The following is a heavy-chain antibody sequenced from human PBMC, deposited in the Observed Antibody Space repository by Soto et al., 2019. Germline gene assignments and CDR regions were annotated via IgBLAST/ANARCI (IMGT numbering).Heavy chain of an antibody. Sequence: EVQLLESGGGLVQPGGSLRLSCAASGFTFSSYAMSWVRQAPGKGLEWVSGISVSGDSTYYAGSVKGRFTISRDNSKSTLYLQMNSLRAEETAVYYCAKIFRYGDPEYWGQGALVTVCS. J-gene: IGHJ4*02. D-gene: IGHD2-21*02. V-gene: IGHV3-23*01. CDR2: ISVSGDST. CDR1: GFTFSSYA. CDR3: AKIFRYGDPEY.